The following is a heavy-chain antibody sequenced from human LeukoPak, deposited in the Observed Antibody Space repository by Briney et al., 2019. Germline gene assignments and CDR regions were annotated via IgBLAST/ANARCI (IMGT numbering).Heavy chain of an antibody. J-gene: IGHJ5*02. CDR2: ISYSGST. V-gene: IGHV4-59*01. CDR1: GGSISSYF. Sequence: SETLSLTCTVSGGSISSYFWSWIRQPPGKGLEWIGYISYSGSTNYNPSLKSRVIISVDTSKNQFSLKLSSVTAADTAVYYCARGGTYALAWGQGTLVTVSS. CDR3: ARGGTYALA. D-gene: IGHD3-16*01.